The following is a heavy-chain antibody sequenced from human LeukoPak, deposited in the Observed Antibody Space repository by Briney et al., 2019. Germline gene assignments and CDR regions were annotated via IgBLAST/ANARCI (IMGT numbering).Heavy chain of an antibody. D-gene: IGHD2-21*02. CDR3: ARVCGGDCWYAFDI. CDR2: ISSNGGST. V-gene: IGHV3-64*01. J-gene: IGHJ3*02. CDR1: GFTFSSYA. Sequence: GGSLRLSCAASGFTFSSYAMFWVRQAPGKGLEFVSAISSNGGSTYYANSVKGRFTISGDNSKNTLYLQMGSLRADDMSVYYCARVCGGDCWYAFDIWGQGTMVTVSS.